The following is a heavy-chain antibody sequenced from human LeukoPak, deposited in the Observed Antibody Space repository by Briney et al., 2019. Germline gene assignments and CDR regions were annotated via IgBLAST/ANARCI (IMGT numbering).Heavy chain of an antibody. CDR1: GFTFSSYA. CDR2: VSGSCGST. Sequence: WGSLRLSCAASGFTFSSYAMSWVRQAPGKGQELVSAVSGSCGSTYYADSVKGRFTIPRDNTKNTLYLQMNSLRAEDTAVYYCAKVFGILTDTDAFDIWGQGTMVTVSS. CDR3: AKVFGILTDTDAFDI. D-gene: IGHD3-9*01. V-gene: IGHV3-23*01. J-gene: IGHJ3*02.